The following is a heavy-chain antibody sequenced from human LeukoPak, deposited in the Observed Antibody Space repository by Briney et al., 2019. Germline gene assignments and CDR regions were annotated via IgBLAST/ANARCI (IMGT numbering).Heavy chain of an antibody. Sequence: PGGSLRLSCAASGFSFSSYWMTWLRQAPGKGLEWVANIRGDESRKYYLDSVTGRFTISRDNAKNSLYLQMNSLRAEDTAVYYCAKDYQIQYSGSYHLAYPSKHWGQGTLVTVSS. V-gene: IGHV3-7*01. CDR1: GFSFSSYW. CDR2: IRGDESRK. CDR3: AKDYQIQYSGSYHLAYPSKH. D-gene: IGHD1-26*01. J-gene: IGHJ1*01.